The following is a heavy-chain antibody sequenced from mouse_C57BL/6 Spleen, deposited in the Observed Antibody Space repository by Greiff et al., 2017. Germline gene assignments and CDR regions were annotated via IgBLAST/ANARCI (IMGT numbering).Heavy chain of an antibody. D-gene: IGHD2-3*01. J-gene: IGHJ2*01. CDR1: GYTFTSYW. Sequence: VQLQQPGAELVRPGSSVKLSCKASGYTFTSYWMDWVKQRPGQGLEWIGNIYPSDSETHYNQKFKDKATLTVDKSSSTAYMQLSSLTSEDSAVYYCARLDYDGYSYFDYWGQGTTLTVSS. V-gene: IGHV1-61*01. CDR3: ARLDYDGYSYFDY. CDR2: IYPSDSET.